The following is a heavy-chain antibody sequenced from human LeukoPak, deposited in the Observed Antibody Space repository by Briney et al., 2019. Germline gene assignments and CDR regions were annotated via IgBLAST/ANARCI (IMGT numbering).Heavy chain of an antibody. CDR2: VHPDTGYA. J-gene: IGHJ4*02. CDR3: ARHLQNTAMVILAY. Sequence: ASVKVSCKTSGYPFTTYEINWVRQAAGQGLEWMGWVHPDTGYADYAQKFQGRITMTRDTSMSTVYMELSSLRSDDTAIYYCARHLQNTAMVILAYWGQGTQVTVSS. D-gene: IGHD5-18*01. CDR1: GYPFTTYE. V-gene: IGHV1-8*01.